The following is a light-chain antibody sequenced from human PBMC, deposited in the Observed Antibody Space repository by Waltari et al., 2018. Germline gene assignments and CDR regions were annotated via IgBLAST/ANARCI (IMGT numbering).Light chain of an antibody. CDR2: WAS. Sequence: ELTQSPHSLPVTLGERATINCKSSQSVLYRSNYKNYLAWFQQKPGQPPKLLIRWASTRESGVPDRFSGSGSDTDFTLTISSLQAEDVAVYYCQQYLTLPYSFGQGTKLEIK. CDR1: QSVLYRSNYKNY. J-gene: IGKJ2*03. V-gene: IGKV4-1*01. CDR3: QQYLTLPYS.